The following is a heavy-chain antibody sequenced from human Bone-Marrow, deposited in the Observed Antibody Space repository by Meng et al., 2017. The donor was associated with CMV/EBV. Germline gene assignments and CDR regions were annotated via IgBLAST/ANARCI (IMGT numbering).Heavy chain of an antibody. J-gene: IGHJ4*02. D-gene: IGHD4-23*01. Sequence: SAKLYCKASGGTFSSYAISWVRQAPGQGLEWMGGIIPILGIANYAQKFQGRVTITADKSTSTAYMELSSLRSEDTAVYYCAGVGKPTVVTGQFDYWGQGTLVTVSS. CDR3: AGVGKPTVVTGQFDY. CDR1: GGTFSSYA. V-gene: IGHV1-69*10. CDR2: IIPILGIA.